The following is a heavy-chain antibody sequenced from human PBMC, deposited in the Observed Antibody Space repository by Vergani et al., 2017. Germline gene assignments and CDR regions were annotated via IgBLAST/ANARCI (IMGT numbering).Heavy chain of an antibody. Sequence: QLQLQESGPGLVKPSATLSLTCSVSGASISSSNYYWGWIRQPPGKGLEWIASIYYSGSTNYNPSLKSRVTISVDTSKNQFSLKLSSVTAADTAVYYCARNPYCGGDCYSDAFDIWGQGTMVTVSS. D-gene: IGHD2-21*02. CDR2: IYYSGST. V-gene: IGHV4-39*07. CDR3: ARNPYCGGDCYSDAFDI. CDR1: GASISSSNYY. J-gene: IGHJ3*02.